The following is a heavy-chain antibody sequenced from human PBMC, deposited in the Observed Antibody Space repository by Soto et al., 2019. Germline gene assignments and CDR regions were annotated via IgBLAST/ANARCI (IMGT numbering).Heavy chain of an antibody. J-gene: IGHJ3*01. Sequence: QVQLVQSGAEVRKPGASVNISCRASGFTFSDHLINLVRQVPGQSLEWMGWINPDKGNTKYSQTFQGRVPISRHSSAIIVDVAVSDLTSEVTAVFYWARDILSVGPRANDAFEVWGQGTMVTVSS. CDR2: INPDKGNT. CDR3: ARDILSVGPRANDAFEV. D-gene: IGHD2-8*02. CDR1: GFTFSDHL. V-gene: IGHV1-3*01.